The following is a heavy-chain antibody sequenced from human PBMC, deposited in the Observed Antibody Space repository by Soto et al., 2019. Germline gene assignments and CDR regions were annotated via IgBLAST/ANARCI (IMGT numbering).Heavy chain of an antibody. CDR1: GGSISSGGYY. J-gene: IGHJ4*02. CDR2: IYYSGST. CDR3: ARVVLGYCSGGSCSRLYYFDY. V-gene: IGHV4-30-4*08. Sequence: PSETLSLTCTVSGGSISSGGYYWSWIRQHPGKGLEWIGYIYYSGSTYYNPSLKSRVTISVDTSKNQFSLKLSSVTAADTAVYYCARVVLGYCSGGSCSRLYYFDYWGQGTLVTVSS. D-gene: IGHD2-15*01.